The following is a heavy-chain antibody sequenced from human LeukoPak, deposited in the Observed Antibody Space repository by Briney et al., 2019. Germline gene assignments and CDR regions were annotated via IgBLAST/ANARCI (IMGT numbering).Heavy chain of an antibody. CDR3: ARDSPHDSSGPIDH. CDR1: GFTFSTYW. D-gene: IGHD3-22*01. CDR2: IKQHGNER. Sequence: GGSLRLSCATSGFTFSTYWMSWVRQAPGKELEWVANIKQHGNERYYVDSVRGRFTISRDNAKNSLYLQMNSLRAEDTAVYYCARDSPHDSSGPIDHWGQGILVTVSS. J-gene: IGHJ4*02. V-gene: IGHV3-7*03.